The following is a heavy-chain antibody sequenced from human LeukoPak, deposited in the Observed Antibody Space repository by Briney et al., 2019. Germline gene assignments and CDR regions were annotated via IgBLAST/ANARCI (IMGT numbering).Heavy chain of an antibody. Sequence: SETLSLTCTVSGGSISSYYWSWIRQPAGKGLEWIGRIYTSGGTNYNPSLKSRVTMSVDTSKNQFSLKLSSVTAADTAVYYCARGLKFGELLSFDYWGQGTLVTVSS. CDR2: IYTSGGT. V-gene: IGHV4-4*07. CDR1: GGSISSYY. CDR3: ARGLKFGELLSFDY. D-gene: IGHD3-10*01. J-gene: IGHJ4*02.